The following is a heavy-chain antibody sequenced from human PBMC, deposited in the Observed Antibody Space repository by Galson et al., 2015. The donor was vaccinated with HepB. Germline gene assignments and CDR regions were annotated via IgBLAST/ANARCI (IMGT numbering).Heavy chain of an antibody. D-gene: IGHD4-23*01. CDR1: GGSISSGGYY. CDR3: ARDGHGGNSAYYYGMDV. Sequence: TLSLTCTVSGGSISSGGYYWSWIRQHPGKGLEWIGYIYYSGSTYYNPSLKSRVTISVDTSKNQFSLKLSSVTAADTAVYYCARDGHGGNSAYYYGMDVWGQGTTVTVSS. CDR2: IYYSGST. V-gene: IGHV4-31*03. J-gene: IGHJ6*02.